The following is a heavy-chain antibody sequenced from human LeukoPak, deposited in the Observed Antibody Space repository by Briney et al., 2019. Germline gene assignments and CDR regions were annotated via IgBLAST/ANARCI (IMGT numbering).Heavy chain of an antibody. CDR1: GFTFSTYA. CDR2: IGGRGGST. V-gene: IGHV3-23*01. D-gene: IGHD6-19*01. J-gene: IGHJ4*02. CDR3: AKATRDNSGCLDY. Sequence: GGSLRLSCAASGFTFSTYAMTWVRQAPGKGLEWVSSIGGRGGSTYYADSVKGRFTISIDNSKNTLDLQMHSLRADDSAVYYCAKATRDNSGCLDYWGQGTLVTVSS.